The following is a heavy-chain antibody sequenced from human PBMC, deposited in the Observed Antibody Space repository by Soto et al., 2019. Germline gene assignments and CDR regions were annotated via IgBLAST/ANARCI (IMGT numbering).Heavy chain of an antibody. CDR1: GFTFSSYA. J-gene: IGHJ4*02. CDR2: ISYDGSNK. CDR3: ATDRESRGYSYGPRFDY. Sequence: GGSLRLSCAASGFTFSSYAMHWVRQAPGKGLEWVAVISYDGSNKYYADSVKGRFTISRDNSKNTLYLQMNSLRAEDTAVYYCATDRESRGYSYGPRFDYWGQGTLVTVSS. V-gene: IGHV3-30-3*01. D-gene: IGHD5-18*01.